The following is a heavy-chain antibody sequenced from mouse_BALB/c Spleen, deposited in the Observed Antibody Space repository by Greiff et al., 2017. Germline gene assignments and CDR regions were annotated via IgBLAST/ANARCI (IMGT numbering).Heavy chain of an antibody. Sequence: EVQRVESGPGLVKPSQSLSLTCTVTGYSITSDYAWNWIRQFPGNKLEWMGYISYSGSTSYIPSLKSRISITRDTSKNQFFLQLNSVTTEDTATYYCARGIGDYDPFYAMDYWGQGTSVTVSS. CDR2: ISYSGST. CDR3: ARGIGDYDPFYAMDY. V-gene: IGHV3-2*02. J-gene: IGHJ4*01. D-gene: IGHD2-4*01. CDR1: GYSITSDYA.